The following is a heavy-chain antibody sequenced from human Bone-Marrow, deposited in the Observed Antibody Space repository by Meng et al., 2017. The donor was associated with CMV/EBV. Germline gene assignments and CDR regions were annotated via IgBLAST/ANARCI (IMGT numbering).Heavy chain of an antibody. CDR1: GFTFSSYW. Sequence: GESLKISCAASGFTFSSYWMHWVRQAPGKGLVWVSRINSDGSSTSYADSVKGRFTISRDNAKNTLYLQMNSLRAEDTAVYYCARDPYYDFWSGLTGGMDVWGQGTTVTVS. CDR3: ARDPYYDFWSGLTGGMDV. CDR2: INSDGSST. D-gene: IGHD3-3*01. V-gene: IGHV3-74*01. J-gene: IGHJ6*02.